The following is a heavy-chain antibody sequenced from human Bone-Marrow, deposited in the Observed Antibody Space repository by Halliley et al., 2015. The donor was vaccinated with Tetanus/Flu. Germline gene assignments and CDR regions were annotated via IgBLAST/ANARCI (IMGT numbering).Heavy chain of an antibody. J-gene: IGHJ3*02. Sequence: TASGFTFTTYSMNWVRQAPGKGLEWLSSISSRDTYINYADSAKGRFTISRDSAKNSLYLQMNSLRAEDTAVYYCARGSFCLSLDRGVCGGFDMWGQGTMVTVS. CDR2: ISSRDTYI. CDR1: GFTFTTYS. V-gene: IGHV3-21*01. CDR3: ARGSFCLSLDRGVCGGFDM. D-gene: IGHD2-21*01.